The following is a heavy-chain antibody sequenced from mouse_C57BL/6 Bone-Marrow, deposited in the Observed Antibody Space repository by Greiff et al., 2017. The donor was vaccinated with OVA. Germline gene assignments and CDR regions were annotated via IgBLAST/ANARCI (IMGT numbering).Heavy chain of an antibody. V-gene: IGHV5-6*01. CDR1: GFTFSSYG. CDR2: ISSGGSYT. Sequence: EVKLMESGGDLVKPGGSLKLSCAASGFTFSSYGMSWVRQTPDKRLEWVATISSGGSYTYYPDSVKGRFTISRDNAKNTLYLQMSSLKSEDTAMYYRARANWDFDYWGQGTTLTVSS. CDR3: ARANWDFDY. J-gene: IGHJ2*01. D-gene: IGHD4-1*01.